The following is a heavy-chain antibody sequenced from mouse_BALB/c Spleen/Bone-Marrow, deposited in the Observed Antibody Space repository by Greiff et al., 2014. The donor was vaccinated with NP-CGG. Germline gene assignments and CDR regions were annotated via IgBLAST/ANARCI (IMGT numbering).Heavy chain of an antibody. CDR1: GYSFTGYY. CDR3: ARPWDY. CDR2: INPYNGAT. D-gene: IGHD4-1*01. J-gene: IGHJ2*01. Sequence: EVKLVESGPDLVKPGASVKISCKASGYSFTGYYMHWVKQSHVKSLEWIGRINPYNGATTYNQNFKDKASLTVDKSSSTAYMELHSLTSEDSAVYYCARPWDYWGQGTTLTVSS. V-gene: IGHV1-31*01.